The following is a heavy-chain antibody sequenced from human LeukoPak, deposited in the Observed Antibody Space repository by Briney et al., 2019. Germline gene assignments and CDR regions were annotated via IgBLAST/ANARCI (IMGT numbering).Heavy chain of an antibody. CDR1: GFTFSSYS. CDR3: ASSSWYY. J-gene: IGHJ4*02. CDR2: ISISSSTI. Sequence: TGGSLRLSCAAPGFTFSSYSMNWVRQAPRKGLEWVSYISISSSTIYYADSLKGRFTISRDNAKNSLYLKMNSLRDEDTAAYYCASSSWYYWGQGTLVTVSS. V-gene: IGHV3-48*02. D-gene: IGHD6-6*01.